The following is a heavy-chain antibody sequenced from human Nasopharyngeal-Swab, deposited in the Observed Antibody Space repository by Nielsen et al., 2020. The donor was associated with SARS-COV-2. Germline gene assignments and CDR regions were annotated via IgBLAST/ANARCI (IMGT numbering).Heavy chain of an antibody. V-gene: IGHV3-21*01. CDR2: ISSSSSYI. Sequence: WIRQPPGKGLEWVSSISSSSSYIYYADSVKGRFTISRDNAKNSLYLQMNRLRAEDTAVYYCARDGLDYGFWSAYFIDVWGQGTTVTVSS. D-gene: IGHD3-3*01. CDR3: ARDGLDYGFWSAYFIDV. J-gene: IGHJ6*02.